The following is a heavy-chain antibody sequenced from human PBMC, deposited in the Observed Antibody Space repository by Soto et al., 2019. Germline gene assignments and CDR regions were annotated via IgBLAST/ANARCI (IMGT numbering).Heavy chain of an antibody. CDR3: ALSAPQGDSSRWYEMHY. J-gene: IGHJ4*02. CDR2: IYWDDDK. V-gene: IGHV2-5*02. Sequence: QITLKESGPTLVKPTQTLTLTCTFSGFSLSTSGVCVGWIRQPPGKALEWLALIYWDDDKRYSPSLKSRLTITKDTSKNQVVLTLTNMDPVDTATYDCALSAPQGDSSRWYEMHYWGQGTLVTVSS. D-gene: IGHD6-13*01. CDR1: GFSLSTSGVC.